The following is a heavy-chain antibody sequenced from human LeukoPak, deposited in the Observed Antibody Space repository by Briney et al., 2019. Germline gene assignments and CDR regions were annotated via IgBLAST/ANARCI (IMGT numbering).Heavy chain of an antibody. Sequence: ASVKVSCKASGYTFTGYYMHWVRQARGQGPEWMGWINPNSGGTNYAQKFQGRVTMTRDTPLSTVYMELSRLRSDDTAVYYCATQATSGWHFSWGQGTLVNVSS. V-gene: IGHV1-2*02. CDR1: GYTFTGYY. J-gene: IGHJ5*02. CDR3: ATQATSGWHFS. CDR2: INPNSGGT. D-gene: IGHD6-19*01.